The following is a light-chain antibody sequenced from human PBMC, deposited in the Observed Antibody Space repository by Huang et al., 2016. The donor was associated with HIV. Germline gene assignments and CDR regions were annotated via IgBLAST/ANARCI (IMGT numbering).Light chain of an antibody. CDR1: QSILYTSNNHNF. CDR2: WAS. Sequence: DIVLTQSPDSLAVSLGERATIYCKSSQSILYTSNNHNFLGWYQQKPGQPPKLLIRWASARLPGVPDRFSAGGSGTDFSLTISSLQTEDVAVYYCQQYYRTPWTFGQGTKVEIK. V-gene: IGKV4-1*01. J-gene: IGKJ1*01. CDR3: QQYYRTPWT.